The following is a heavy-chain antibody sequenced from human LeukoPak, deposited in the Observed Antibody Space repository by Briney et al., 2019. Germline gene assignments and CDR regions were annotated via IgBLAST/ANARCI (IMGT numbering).Heavy chain of an antibody. CDR3: AGSTPKYYYDSSGYYGGYDAFDI. D-gene: IGHD3-22*01. Sequence: KPSETLSLTCTVSGGSISSSSYYWGWIRQPPGKGLEWIGSIYYSGSTYYNPSLKSRVTISVDTSKNQFSLKLSSVTAADTAVYYCAGSTPKYYYDSSGYYGGYDAFDIWGQGTMVTVSS. CDR2: IYYSGST. J-gene: IGHJ3*02. CDR1: GGSISSSSYY. V-gene: IGHV4-39*01.